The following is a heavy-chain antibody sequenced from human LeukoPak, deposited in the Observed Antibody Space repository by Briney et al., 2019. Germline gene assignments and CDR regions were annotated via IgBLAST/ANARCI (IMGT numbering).Heavy chain of an antibody. D-gene: IGHD3-22*01. J-gene: IGHJ6*03. CDR1: GGSISSYY. CDR2: IYYTASST. CDR3: ARGDYYDSSGYYSYMDV. V-gene: IGHV4-59*01. Sequence: SETLSLTCTVSGGSISSYYWTWFRQPPGKGLEWIAYIYYTASSTYYNPSLNSRATISVDTSKNQLSLKLSSVTAADTAVYYCARGDYYDSSGYYSYMDVWGKGTTVTISS.